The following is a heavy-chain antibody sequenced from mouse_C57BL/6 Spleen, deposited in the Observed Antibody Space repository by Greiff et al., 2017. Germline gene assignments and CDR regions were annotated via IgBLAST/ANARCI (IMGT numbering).Heavy chain of an antibody. CDR3: ARYDYDESYYAMDY. V-gene: IGHV1-18*01. J-gene: IGHJ4*01. Sequence: VQLQQSGPELVKPGASVKIPCKASGYTFTDYNMDWVKQSHGKSLEWSGDINPNTGGTIYTQKFKGKATLTVDKSSSTAYMGLRSLTSEVTAIYYCARYDYDESYYAMDYWGQGTSVTVSS. CDR1: GYTFTDYN. CDR2: INPNTGGT. D-gene: IGHD2-4*01.